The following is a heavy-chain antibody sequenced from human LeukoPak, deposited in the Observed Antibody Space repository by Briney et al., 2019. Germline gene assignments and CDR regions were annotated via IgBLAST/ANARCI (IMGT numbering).Heavy chain of an antibody. D-gene: IGHD6-6*01. V-gene: IGHV4-39*07. CDR3: ARVGRDSSSSGSYYYMDV. CDR1: GVSISSSSYY. Sequence: PSETLSLTCTVSGVSISSSSYYWGWFRQPPGKGLEWIGSIYYSGSAYYNPSLKSRVSISVDTSKNQFSLKLNSVTAADTAVYYCARVGRDSSSSGSYYYMDVWGKGTTVTVSS. J-gene: IGHJ6*03. CDR2: IYYSGSA.